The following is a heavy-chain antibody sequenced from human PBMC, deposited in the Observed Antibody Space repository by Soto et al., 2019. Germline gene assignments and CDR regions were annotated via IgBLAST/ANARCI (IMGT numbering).Heavy chain of an antibody. V-gene: IGHV3-7*01. J-gene: IGHJ6*02. D-gene: IGHD2-2*01. CDR1: GFTFSSYW. CDR2: IKQDGSEK. CDR3: ASSYCSSTSCPPYYYYGLAV. Sequence: PGGSLRLSCAASGFTFSSYWMSWVRQAPGKGLEWVANIKQDGSEKYYVDSVKGRFTISRDNSKNTLYLQMNSLRAEDTAVYYCASSYCSSTSCPPYYYYGLAVWGQGTTVTVSS.